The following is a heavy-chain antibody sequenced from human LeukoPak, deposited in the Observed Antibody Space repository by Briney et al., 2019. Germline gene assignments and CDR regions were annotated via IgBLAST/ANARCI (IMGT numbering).Heavy chain of an antibody. CDR2: VYPDDSDT. CDR3: VRNPSKSYLGWFDP. CDR1: GYSFSNYW. V-gene: IGHV5-51*06. Sequence: GESLRISCKGSGYSFSNYWIGWVRQMPGKGLEWMGGVYPDDSDTTYSASFQGQLTISADKSISSAYLQWSDLKASDTAMYYCVRNPSKSYLGWFDPWGQGTLVTVSS. J-gene: IGHJ5*02. D-gene: IGHD3-16*01.